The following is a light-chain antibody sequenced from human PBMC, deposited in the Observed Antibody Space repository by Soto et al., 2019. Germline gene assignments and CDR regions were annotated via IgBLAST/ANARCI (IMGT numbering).Light chain of an antibody. Sequence: HSPGTLSVPPGERATLSCWASQSVSSSFVAWYQQKPGQAPGLLIYGASSRAAGIPDRFSGSGSGTDFTLTINRVEPEDFAVYFCQQYDGSPRTFGQGTKVDIK. V-gene: IGKV3-20*01. J-gene: IGKJ1*01. CDR1: QSVSSSF. CDR3: QQYDGSPRT. CDR2: GAS.